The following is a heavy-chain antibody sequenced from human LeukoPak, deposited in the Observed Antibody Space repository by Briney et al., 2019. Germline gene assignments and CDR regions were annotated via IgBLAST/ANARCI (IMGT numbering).Heavy chain of an antibody. J-gene: IGHJ4*02. V-gene: IGHV3-21*04. D-gene: IGHD6-19*01. CDR1: GFPFSSNS. Sequence: GGSLRLSCEASGFPFSSNSMSWVRQARGKGLECVSSITSSSRYIYYADSVKGRFTISRDNSKNTLYLQMNSLRAEDTAVYYCAKVVSAIAVAAAFDYWGQGTLVTVSS. CDR3: AKVVSAIAVAAAFDY. CDR2: ITSSSRYI.